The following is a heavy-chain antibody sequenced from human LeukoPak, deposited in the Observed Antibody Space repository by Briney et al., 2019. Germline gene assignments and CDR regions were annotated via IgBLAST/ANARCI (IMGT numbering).Heavy chain of an antibody. CDR2: INHSGST. Sequence: SETLSLTCAVYGGSFSGYYWSWIRQPPGKGLEWIGEINHSGSTNYNPSLKSRITISVDTSKNQFSLKLSSVTAADTAVYYCARSVAAAGHTGAFDIWGQGTMVTVSS. CDR3: ARSVAAAGHTGAFDI. V-gene: IGHV4-34*01. D-gene: IGHD6-13*01. J-gene: IGHJ3*02. CDR1: GGSFSGYY.